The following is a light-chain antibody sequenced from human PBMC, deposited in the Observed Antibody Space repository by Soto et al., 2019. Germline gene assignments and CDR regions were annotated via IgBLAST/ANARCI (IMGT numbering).Light chain of an antibody. CDR3: QQFNNHLLT. J-gene: IGKJ4*01. CDR2: DAS. Sequence: AIQLTQSPSSLSASVGDRVTITCRASQGIASALAWYQQKPGKAPKLLIYDASNLESGVPSRFSGSGSGTDFALTISRLQPEDFATYYCQQFNNHLLTCGGGTKVEIK. V-gene: IGKV1D-13*01. CDR1: QGIASA.